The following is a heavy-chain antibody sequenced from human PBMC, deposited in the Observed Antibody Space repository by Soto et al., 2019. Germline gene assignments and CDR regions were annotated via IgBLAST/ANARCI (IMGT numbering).Heavy chain of an antibody. V-gene: IGHV3-48*02. CDR3: AREGGNLNWFDP. CDR1: GFTFRCFN. J-gene: IGHJ5*02. D-gene: IGHD1-26*01. CDR2: ISSSSCTI. Sequence: EVQLVESGGGLVQPGGALRLPFAGPGFTFRCFNIDLGRQAPGKGLGVVSYISSSSCTIYLADFVKGRFTISRDNAKNSLYLQMNSLRDEDTAVYYCAREGGNLNWFDPWGQGTLVTVSS.